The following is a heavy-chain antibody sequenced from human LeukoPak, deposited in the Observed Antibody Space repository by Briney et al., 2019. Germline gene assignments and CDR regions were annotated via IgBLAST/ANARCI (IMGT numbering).Heavy chain of an antibody. D-gene: IGHD5-12*01. CDR3: ARGSTVDTVATPLKY. J-gene: IGHJ4*02. CDR2: MNPKTGNT. V-gene: IGHV1-8*01. Sequence: ASVKVSCKASGYTFTSYDINWVRQATGQGLEWMGWMNPKTGNTGHAQKFKGRVTMTMSTPVTTAYMELSSLRSEDTAVYYCARGSTVDTVATPLKYWGQGTLVTVSS. CDR1: GYTFTSYD.